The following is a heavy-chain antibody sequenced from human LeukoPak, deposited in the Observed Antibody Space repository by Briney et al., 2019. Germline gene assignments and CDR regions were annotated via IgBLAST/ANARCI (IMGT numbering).Heavy chain of an antibody. Sequence: SVKVSCKASGGTYSSYAIGWVRQAPGQGLEWMGRIIPILGIANNAQKFQGRVTITADKSTSTAYMELSSLRSEDTAVYYCARDINGYYYDSHGYYPTDLWGQGALVTVSS. CDR2: IIPILGIA. V-gene: IGHV1-69*04. CDR3: ARDINGYYYDSHGYYPTDL. J-gene: IGHJ5*02. CDR1: GGTYSSYA. D-gene: IGHD3-22*01.